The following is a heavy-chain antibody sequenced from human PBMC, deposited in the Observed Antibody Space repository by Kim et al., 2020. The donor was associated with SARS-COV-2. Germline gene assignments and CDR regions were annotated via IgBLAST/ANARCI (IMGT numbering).Heavy chain of an antibody. J-gene: IGHJ4*02. CDR3: ASRRKGAPFDF. CDR2: T. Sequence: TCYTDSVKGRFTISRDNSKNTRYLQMNSRRAEDTAGYYWASRRKGAPFDFWGQGTLVTVSS. V-gene: IGHV3-23*01.